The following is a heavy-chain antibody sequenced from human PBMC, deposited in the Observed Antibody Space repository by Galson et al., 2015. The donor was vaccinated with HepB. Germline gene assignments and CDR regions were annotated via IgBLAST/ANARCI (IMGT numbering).Heavy chain of an antibody. J-gene: IGHJ4*02. V-gene: IGHV3-30*18. CDR2: ISYDGSNK. D-gene: IGHD4-23*01. CDR1: GFTFSSCG. CDR3: AKASKKGGNSHYFDY. Sequence: SLRLSCAASGFTFSSCGMHWVRQAPGKGLEWVAVISYDGSNKYYADSVKGRFTISRDNSKNTLYLQMNSLRAEDTAVYYCAKASKKGGNSHYFDYWGQGTLVTVSS.